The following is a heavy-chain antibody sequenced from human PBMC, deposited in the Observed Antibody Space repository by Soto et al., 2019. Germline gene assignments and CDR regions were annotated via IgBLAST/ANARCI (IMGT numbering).Heavy chain of an antibody. CDR1: GGSISSGGYY. V-gene: IGHV4-31*03. J-gene: IGHJ6*02. D-gene: IGHD3-10*01. Sequence: QVQLQESGPGLVKPSQTLSLTCTVSGGSISSGGYYWSWIRQHPGKGLEWIGYIYYTGSIYYNPSLTSRVTISVDTSKNQFSLKLSSVTAADTAVYYCARDRRFRGFYGMDVWGQGTTVTVSS. CDR2: IYYTGSI. CDR3: ARDRRFRGFYGMDV.